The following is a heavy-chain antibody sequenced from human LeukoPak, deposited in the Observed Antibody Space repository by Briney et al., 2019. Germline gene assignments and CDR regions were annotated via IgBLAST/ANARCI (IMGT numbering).Heavy chain of an antibody. CDR1: GFTFSSYW. Sequence: GGSLRLSCAASGFTFSSYWMHWVRQVPGKGLVWVSRITSDGRSTSSADSVRGRFTISRDNAKNTLYLQINSLRAEDTAVYYCARGTPTSGDYWGQGTLVTVSS. CDR2: ITSDGRST. J-gene: IGHJ4*02. CDR3: ARGTPTSGDY. V-gene: IGHV3-74*01. D-gene: IGHD1-14*01.